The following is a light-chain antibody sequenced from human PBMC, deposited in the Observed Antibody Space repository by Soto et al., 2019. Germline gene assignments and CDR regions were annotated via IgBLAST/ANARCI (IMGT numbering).Light chain of an antibody. V-gene: IGLV2-14*01. CDR3: SSYTSSSTNV. CDR2: EVS. J-gene: IGLJ1*01. CDR1: SSDVGGYNY. Sequence: QSALTQPASVSGSPGQSITISCTGTSSDVGGYNYVSWYQQHPGKAPKLMLYEVSNRPSVVANRFSGSKSGHSASLTISGLQAEDEADYYCSSYTSSSTNVFGPGTKVTVL.